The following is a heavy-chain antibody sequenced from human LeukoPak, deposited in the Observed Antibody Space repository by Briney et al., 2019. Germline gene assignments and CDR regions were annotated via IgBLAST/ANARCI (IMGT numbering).Heavy chain of an antibody. V-gene: IGHV4-39*07. CDR1: GGSFSSSSYY. J-gene: IGHJ4*02. D-gene: IGHD1-20*01. Sequence: PSETLSLTCTVSGGSFSSSSYYWAWIRQPPGKGLEWIGSIYYSGSTYYNPSLKSRVTISVDTSKNQFSLKLSSVTAADTAVYYCARVGGINWDEPAYFDYWGQGTLVTVSS. CDR3: ARVGGINWDEPAYFDY. CDR2: IYYSGST.